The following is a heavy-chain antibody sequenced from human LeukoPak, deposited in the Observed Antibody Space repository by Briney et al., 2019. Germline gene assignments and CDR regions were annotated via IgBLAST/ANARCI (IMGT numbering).Heavy chain of an antibody. V-gene: IGHV3-74*01. D-gene: IGHD2-8*02. Sequence: GRSLRLSCAASGITFRNYGMHWVRQAPGKGLVWVSRINSDGSSTSYADSVKGRFTISRDNAKNTLYLQMNSLRAEDTAVYYCARGYWSFDYWGQGTLVTVSS. CDR3: ARGYWSFDY. CDR1: GITFRNYG. CDR2: INSDGSST. J-gene: IGHJ4*02.